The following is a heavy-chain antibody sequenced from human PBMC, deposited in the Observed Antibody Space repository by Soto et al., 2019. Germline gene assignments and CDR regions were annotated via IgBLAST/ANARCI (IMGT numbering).Heavy chain of an antibody. D-gene: IGHD5-18*01. CDR3: ATLTVDTATAGGY. CDR1: GGTFSSYA. V-gene: IGHV1-69*01. Sequence: QVQLVQSGAEVKKPGSSVKFSCKASGGTFSSYAISWVRQAPGQGLEWMGGSIPIFGTANYAQKFQGRGTITADESTNTDYMELSSLRSEDRAVYYCATLTVDTATAGGYWGQGTLVTVSS. CDR2: SIPIFGTA. J-gene: IGHJ4*02.